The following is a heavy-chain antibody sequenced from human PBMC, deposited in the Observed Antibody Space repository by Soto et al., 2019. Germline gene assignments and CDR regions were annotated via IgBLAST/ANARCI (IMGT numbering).Heavy chain of an antibody. CDR3: ARHSGYDDRSGYFWFDP. CDR1: GGSISSANYY. V-gene: IGHV4-30-4*01. Sequence: QVQLQESGPGLVKPSQTLSLTCTVSGGSISSANYYWSWIRQPPGKGLEWIGYIYYSGSTYYNPSLKSRVTILLDTSKNQFSLNLSSVIAADTAVYFCARHSGYDDRSGYFWFDPWGQGTLVTVSS. CDR2: IYYSGST. D-gene: IGHD3-22*01. J-gene: IGHJ5*02.